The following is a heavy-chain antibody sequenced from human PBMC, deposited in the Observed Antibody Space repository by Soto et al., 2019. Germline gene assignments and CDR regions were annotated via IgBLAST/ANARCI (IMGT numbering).Heavy chain of an antibody. CDR2: ISYDGSNK. Sequence: PGGSLRLSCAASGFTFSSYAMHWVRQAPGKGLEWVAVISYDGSNKYYADSVKGRFTISRDNSKNTLYLQMNSLRAEDTAVYYCARDGFPPPTTVTTSTDDYYYYGMDVWGQGTTVTVSS. CDR3: ARDGFPPPTTVTTSTDDYYYYGMDV. CDR1: GFTFSSYA. J-gene: IGHJ6*02. V-gene: IGHV3-30-3*01. D-gene: IGHD4-4*01.